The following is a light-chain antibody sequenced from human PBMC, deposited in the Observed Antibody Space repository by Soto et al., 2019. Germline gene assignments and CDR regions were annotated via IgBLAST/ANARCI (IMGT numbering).Light chain of an antibody. CDR1: SSDIGAYIY. J-gene: IGLJ1*01. Sequence: QSALTQPPSASGSPGQSVTISCTGTSSDIGAYIYVSWYQQHPGKAPKLMISEVSRRPSGVPERFSGSKSGNTASLTVSGLQADDEAHHYCSSYAGSNNFVFGTGTKVTVL. CDR2: EVS. CDR3: SSYAGSNNFV. V-gene: IGLV2-8*01.